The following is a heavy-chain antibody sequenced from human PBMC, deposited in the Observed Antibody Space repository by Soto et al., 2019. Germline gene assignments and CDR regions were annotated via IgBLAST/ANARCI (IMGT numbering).Heavy chain of an antibody. CDR2: IYYSGST. J-gene: IGHJ4*02. Sequence: PSETLSLTCTVSGGSISSSSYYWGWIRQPPGKGLEWIGSIYYSGSTYYNPSLKSRVTISVDTSKNQFSLKLSSVTAADTAVYYCARLSSSWYDAYFDYWGQGTLLTVSS. CDR1: GGSISSSSYY. V-gene: IGHV4-39*01. CDR3: ARLSSSWYDAYFDY. D-gene: IGHD6-13*01.